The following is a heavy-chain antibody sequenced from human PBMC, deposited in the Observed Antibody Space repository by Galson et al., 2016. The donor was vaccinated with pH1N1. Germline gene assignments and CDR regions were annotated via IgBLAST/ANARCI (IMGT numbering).Heavy chain of an antibody. J-gene: IGHJ6*03. Sequence: LSLTCTVSGGSISSGGYYWSWIRQHPGKGLEWIGYIYYSGSTYYNPSLKSRVTISVDTSKNQFSLKLSSVTAADTAVYYFALVPRGEFLYYMDVWGKGTTVTVSS. CDR3: ALVPRGEFLYYMDV. CDR1: GGSISSGGYY. D-gene: IGHD3-16*01. CDR2: IYYSGST. V-gene: IGHV4-31*03.